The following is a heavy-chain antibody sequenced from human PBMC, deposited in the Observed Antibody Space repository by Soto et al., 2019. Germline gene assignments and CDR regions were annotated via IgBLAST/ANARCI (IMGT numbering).Heavy chain of an antibody. V-gene: IGHV4-61*08. D-gene: IGHD5-12*01. CDR2: IYHTGTT. Sequence: PSETLSLTCTVSGGSISSGDYYWSWIRQPPGKGLEWIAYIYHTGTTNYNPSLKSRVTISLDTSKSQFSLNLTSLTTADTAVYFCARGGNRYSPTSSGVGGFDYWGQGTLVTVSS. CDR3: ARGGNRYSPTSSGVGGFDY. J-gene: IGHJ4*02. CDR1: GGSISSGDYY.